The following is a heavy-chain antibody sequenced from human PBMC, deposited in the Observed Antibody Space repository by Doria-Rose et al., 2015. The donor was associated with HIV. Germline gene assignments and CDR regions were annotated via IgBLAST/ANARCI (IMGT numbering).Heavy chain of an antibody. D-gene: IGHD6-13*01. Sequence: QITLKESGPVLVKPTETLTLTCTASGVSLSSPGMGVSWIRQPPGKALEWLAHIFPDDERSYKTSLKSRLTISRSTSNSRVVLTMTDMDPVDTATYYCARIKSSRWYHKYYFDFWGQGTLVIVSA. V-gene: IGHV2-26*01. CDR1: GVSLSSPGMG. CDR2: IFPDDER. J-gene: IGHJ4*02. CDR3: ARIKSSRWYHKYYFDF.